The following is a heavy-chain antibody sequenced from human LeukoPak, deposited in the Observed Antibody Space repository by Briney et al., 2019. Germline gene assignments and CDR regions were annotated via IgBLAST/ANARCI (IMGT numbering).Heavy chain of an antibody. CDR1: GGSFSGYY. Sequence: SETLSLTCAVYGGSFSGYYWSWIRQPPGKGLEWIGEINHSGSTNYNPSLKSRVTISVDTSKNQFSLKLSSVTAADTAVYYCASNPPPRAWIRGLRPYYTDVWGKGTTVTVSS. D-gene: IGHD4-17*01. J-gene: IGHJ6*03. V-gene: IGHV4-34*01. CDR2: INHSGST. CDR3: ASNPPPRAWIRGLRPYYTDV.